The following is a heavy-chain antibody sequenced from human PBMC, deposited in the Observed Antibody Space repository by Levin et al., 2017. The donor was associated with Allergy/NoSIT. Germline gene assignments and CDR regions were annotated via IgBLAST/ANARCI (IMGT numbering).Heavy chain of an antibody. V-gene: IGHV4-39*07. CDR3: ALCETVTIFDY. J-gene: IGHJ4*02. D-gene: IGHD3-3*01. CDR1: GGSISSSSYY. CDR2: IYYSGST. Sequence: TPSETLSLTCTVSGGSISSSSYYWGWIRQPPGKGLEWIGSIYYSGSTYYNPSLKSRVTISVDTSKNQFSLKLSSVTAADTAVYYCALCETVTIFDYWGQGTLVTVSS.